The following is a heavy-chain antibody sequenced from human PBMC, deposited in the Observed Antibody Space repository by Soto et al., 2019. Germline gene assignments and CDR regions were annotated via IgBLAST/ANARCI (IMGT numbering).Heavy chain of an antibody. CDR2: IYYSGST. J-gene: IGHJ6*02. Sequence: SETLSLTCTVSGGSISSGDYYWSWIRQHPGKGLEWIGYIYYSGSTYYNPSLKSRVTISVDTSKNQFSLKLSSVTAADTAVYYCARSSQPRFGELSSRYYYYYGMDVWGQGTTVT. D-gene: IGHD3-10*02. CDR1: GGSISSGDYY. V-gene: IGHV4-31*03. CDR3: ARSSQPRFGELSSRYYYYYGMDV.